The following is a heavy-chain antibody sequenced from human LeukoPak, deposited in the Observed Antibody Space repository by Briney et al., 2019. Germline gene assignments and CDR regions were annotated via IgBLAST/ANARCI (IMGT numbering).Heavy chain of an antibody. Sequence: PGGSLRLSCAASGFTFSNYSMNWVRQGPGKGPEWLAVISFDGVNIYYADSVKGRFTISRDNSKDALFLQMNSLRGEDTAVYYCARGGINYADSWGRGTLVTVSS. D-gene: IGHD2-2*01. V-gene: IGHV3-30*03. CDR3: ARGGINYADS. CDR1: GFTFSNYS. J-gene: IGHJ5*01. CDR2: ISFDGVNI.